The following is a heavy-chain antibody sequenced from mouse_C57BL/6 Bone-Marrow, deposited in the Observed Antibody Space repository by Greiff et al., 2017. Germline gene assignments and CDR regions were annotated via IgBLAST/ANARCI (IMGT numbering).Heavy chain of an antibody. CDR1: GYTFTDYE. D-gene: IGHD1-1*01. V-gene: IGHV1-15*01. CDR2: IDPETGGP. CDR3: TVTTVVADY. Sequence: QVQLKESGAELVRPGASVTLSCKASGYTFTDYEMHWVKQTPVHGLEWIGAIDPETGGPAYNQKFKGKAILTADKSSSTAYMELRSLTSEDSAVYYCTVTTVVADYWGQGTTLTVSS. J-gene: IGHJ2*01.